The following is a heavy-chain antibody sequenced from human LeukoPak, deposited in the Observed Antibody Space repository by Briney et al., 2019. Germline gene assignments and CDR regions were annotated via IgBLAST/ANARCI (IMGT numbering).Heavy chain of an antibody. CDR1: GFTFSSYS. J-gene: IGHJ4*02. V-gene: IGHV3-21*01. CDR3: ASVTPVGVVVVPAAMRPFDY. CDR2: ISSSSSYI. D-gene: IGHD2-2*01. Sequence: GGSLRLSCAASGFTFSSYSMNWVRQAPGKGLEWVSSISSSSSYIYYADSVKGRFTISRDNAKNSLYLQMNSLRAEDTAVYYCASVTPVGVVVVPAAMRPFDYWGQGTLVTVSS.